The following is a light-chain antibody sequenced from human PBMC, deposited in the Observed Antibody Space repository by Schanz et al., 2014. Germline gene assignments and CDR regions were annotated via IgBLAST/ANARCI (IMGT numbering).Light chain of an antibody. V-gene: IGLV2-14*02. CDR1: SSDVGSYDL. CDR3: SSYRRTATVAV. Sequence: QSALTQPASVSGSPGQSITISCTGTSSDVGSYDLVSWYQQHPGKAPKLMIYEVSERPSGVPDRFSGSKSGNTASLTISGLQAEDEADYYCSSYRRTATVAVFGTGTKLTVL. CDR2: EVS. J-gene: IGLJ1*01.